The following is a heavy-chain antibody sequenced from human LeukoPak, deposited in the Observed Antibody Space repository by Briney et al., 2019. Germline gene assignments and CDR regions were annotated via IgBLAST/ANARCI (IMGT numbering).Heavy chain of an antibody. CDR2: ISGSDGST. D-gene: IGHD6-19*01. Sequence: GSLRLSCAASGFTFSNFAMNWVRQAPGKGLEWVSGISGSDGSTFYANSVKGRFSISRDNSKNTLYLQMNSLRADDTATYFCARSVAVAGREDFWGQGTLVTVSS. J-gene: IGHJ4*02. CDR1: GFTFSNFA. CDR3: ARSVAVAGREDF. V-gene: IGHV3-23*01.